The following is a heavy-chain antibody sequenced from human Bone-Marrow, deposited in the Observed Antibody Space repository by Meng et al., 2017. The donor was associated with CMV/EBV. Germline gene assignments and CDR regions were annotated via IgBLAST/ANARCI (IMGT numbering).Heavy chain of an antibody. V-gene: IGHV3-23*01. CDR1: RFTFSRYT. Sequence: GGSLRLSCTASRFTFSRYTMIWVRQAPGKGLEWVSAISGSGGSTYYADSVKGQFTISRDNAKNTLYLQMNSLRAEDTAVYYRARDSQTRYSSGWYLLDGMDVWGQGTTVTVSS. J-gene: IGHJ6*02. CDR2: ISGSGGST. D-gene: IGHD6-19*01. CDR3: ARDSQTRYSSGWYLLDGMDV.